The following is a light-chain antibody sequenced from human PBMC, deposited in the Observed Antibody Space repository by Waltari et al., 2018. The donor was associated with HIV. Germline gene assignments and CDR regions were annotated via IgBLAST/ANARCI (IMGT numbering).Light chain of an antibody. Sequence: QSVLTQPPSVSAAPGQKVTIPCPGRTSNLGHSYVSWYQQRPGTAPKLVIYENNKRPSGIPDRFAGSKSGTSATLGITGLQTGDEADYYCGTWDNNLSAWVFGGGTKLTVL. CDR2: ENN. J-gene: IGLJ3*02. CDR1: TSNLGHSY. V-gene: IGLV1-51*02. CDR3: GTWDNNLSAWV.